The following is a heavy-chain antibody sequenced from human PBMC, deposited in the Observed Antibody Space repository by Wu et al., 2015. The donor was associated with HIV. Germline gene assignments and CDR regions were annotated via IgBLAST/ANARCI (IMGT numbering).Heavy chain of an antibody. Sequence: QVQLVQSGAEVKKPGSSVKVSCKASGGTFSSYAISWVRQAPGQGLEWMGGIIPIFGTANYAQKFQGRVTITADESTSTAYMELSSLRSEDTAVYYCARDPVKGRCSSTSCYTGGWYFDLWGRGTLVTVSS. CDR1: GGTFSSYA. CDR3: ARDPVKGRCSSTSCYTGGWYFDL. CDR2: IIPIFGTA. D-gene: IGHD2-2*02. V-gene: IGHV1-69*12. J-gene: IGHJ2*01.